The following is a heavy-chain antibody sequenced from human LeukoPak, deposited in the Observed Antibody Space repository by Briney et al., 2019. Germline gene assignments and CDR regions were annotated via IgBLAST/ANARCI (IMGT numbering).Heavy chain of an antibody. D-gene: IGHD5-24*01. CDR2: ISPSSGGT. CDR3: ARSISSKYFDY. V-gene: IGHV1-2*06. Sequence: ASVKVSCKASGYTFTGYYMHWVRQAPGQGLEWMGRISPSSGGTNYAQKFQGRVTMTRDTSISTAYMELSRLRSDDTAVYYCARSISSKYFDYWGQGTLVTVSS. CDR1: GYTFTGYY. J-gene: IGHJ4*02.